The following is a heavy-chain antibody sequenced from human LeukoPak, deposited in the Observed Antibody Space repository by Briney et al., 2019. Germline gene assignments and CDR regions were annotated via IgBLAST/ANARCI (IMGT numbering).Heavy chain of an antibody. D-gene: IGHD6-6*01. Sequence: GASVKVSCKASGGTFSSYAISWVRQAPGQGLEWMGGIIPIFGTANYAQKFQGRVTITTDESTSTAYMELSSLRSEDTAVYYCARTTIAARLGLYYYYYMDVWGKGTTVTVSS. V-gene: IGHV1-69*05. CDR2: IIPIFGTA. J-gene: IGHJ6*03. CDR1: GGTFSSYA. CDR3: ARTTIAARLGLYYYYYMDV.